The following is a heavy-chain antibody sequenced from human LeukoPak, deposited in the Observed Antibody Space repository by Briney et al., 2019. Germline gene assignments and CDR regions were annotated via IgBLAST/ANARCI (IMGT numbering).Heavy chain of an antibody. D-gene: IGHD3-22*01. Sequence: SETLSLTCTVSGGSISSYYWSWIRQPPGKGLEWIGYIYYSGSTNYNPSLKSRVTISVDTSKNQFSLKLSSVTAADTAVYYCARGGRYYDSRGYHREYHFDSWGQGALVTVSS. V-gene: IGHV4-59*01. CDR1: GGSISSYY. J-gene: IGHJ4*02. CDR2: IYYSGST. CDR3: ARGGRYYDSRGYHREYHFDS.